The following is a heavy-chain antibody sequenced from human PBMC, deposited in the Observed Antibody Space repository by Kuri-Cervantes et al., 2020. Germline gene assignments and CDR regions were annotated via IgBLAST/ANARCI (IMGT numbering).Heavy chain of an antibody. Sequence: GSLRLSCTVSGGSISSSSYYWGWIRQPPGKGLEWIGSIYYSGGTYYNPSLKSRVTISVDTSKNQFSLKLSSVTAADTAVYYCARTIPAAFGYYYYYMDVWGKGTTVTVSS. D-gene: IGHD2-2*01. CDR3: ARTIPAAFGYYYYYMDV. V-gene: IGHV4-39*07. J-gene: IGHJ6*03. CDR2: IYYSGGT. CDR1: GGSISSSSYY.